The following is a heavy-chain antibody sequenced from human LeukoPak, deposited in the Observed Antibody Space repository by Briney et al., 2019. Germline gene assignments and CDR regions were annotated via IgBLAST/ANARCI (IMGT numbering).Heavy chain of an antibody. CDR2: IYYSGST. V-gene: IGHV4-59*01. CDR3: ASAVAGTKYDAFDI. CDR1: GGSISNYY. J-gene: IGHJ3*02. Sequence: SETLSLTCIVSGGSISNYYWSWIRQPPGKGLEWIGYIYYSGSTNCNPSLKSRVTISVDTSKNQFSLKLSSVTAADTAVYYCASAVAGTKYDAFDIWGQGTMVTVSS. D-gene: IGHD6-19*01.